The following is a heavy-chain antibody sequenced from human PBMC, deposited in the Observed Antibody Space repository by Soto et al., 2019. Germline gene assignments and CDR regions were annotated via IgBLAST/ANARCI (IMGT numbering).Heavy chain of an antibody. Sequence: NPSETLSLTCTVSGGSISSSSYYWGWIRQPPGKGLEWIGSIYYSGSTYYNPSLKSRVTISVDTSKNQFSLKLSSVTAADTAVYYCASPLWDSSGYWGQGTLVTVSS. CDR1: GGSISSSSYY. V-gene: IGHV4-39*01. CDR3: ASPLWDSSGY. J-gene: IGHJ4*02. CDR2: IYYSGST. D-gene: IGHD6-19*01.